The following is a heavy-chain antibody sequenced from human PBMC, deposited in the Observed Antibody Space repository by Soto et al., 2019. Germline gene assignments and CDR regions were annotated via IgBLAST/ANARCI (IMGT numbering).Heavy chain of an antibody. Sequence: QLQLQESGPGLVKPSETLSLTCTVSGGSISSSSYYWGWIRQPPGKGLEWIGSIYYSGSTYYNPSLKSRVTISVDTSKNQFSLKLSSVTAADTAVYYCARHFSLLYSSSWFDYWGQGTLVTVSS. D-gene: IGHD6-13*01. J-gene: IGHJ4*02. V-gene: IGHV4-39*01. CDR2: IYYSGST. CDR1: GGSISSSSYY. CDR3: ARHFSLLYSSSWFDY.